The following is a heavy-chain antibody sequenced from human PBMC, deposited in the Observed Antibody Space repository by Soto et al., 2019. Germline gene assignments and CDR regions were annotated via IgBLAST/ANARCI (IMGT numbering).Heavy chain of an antibody. CDR3: ARVREPVYFDY. Sequence: EVQLVESGGGLVQPGGSLRLSCAASGFTFSSYWMSWVRQAPGKGLEWVANIKQDGSEKYYVDSVKGRFTISRDNTKNSLYLKMNSLRAEAAAVYYCARVREPVYFDYWGQGTLVTVSS. D-gene: IGHD1-26*01. J-gene: IGHJ4*02. CDR2: IKQDGSEK. V-gene: IGHV3-7*01. CDR1: GFTFSSYW.